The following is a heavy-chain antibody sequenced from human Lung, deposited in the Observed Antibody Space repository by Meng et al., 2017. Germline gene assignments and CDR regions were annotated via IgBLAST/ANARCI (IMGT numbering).Heavy chain of an antibody. V-gene: IGHV3-21*01. D-gene: IGHD2-2*01. CDR3: ARADCTSASCYGSYFDY. J-gene: IGHJ4*02. CDR1: GFTFSTFT. CDR2: ISSSSNYI. Sequence: EVQLVESGGGLVKHGGSLRLSCEASGFTFSTFTMNWVRQAPGKGLEWVSSISSSSNYIYYADSLKGRFTISRDNPKNSLYLQMSSLRAEDTAVYYCARADCTSASCYGSYFDYWGQGTLVTVSS.